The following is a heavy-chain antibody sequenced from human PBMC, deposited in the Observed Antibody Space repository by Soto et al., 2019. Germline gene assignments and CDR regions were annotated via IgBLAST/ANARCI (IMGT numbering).Heavy chain of an antibody. Sequence: QVQLVQSGAEVKKPGASVKVSCKASGYTFTSYDINWVRQATGQGLEWMGWMNPNSGNTGYAQKFQGRVTMTRNTSISTAYMELSSLGSEDTAVYYCARGEDDIVVVPAASGHGMDVWGQGTTVTVSS. CDR2: MNPNSGNT. CDR1: GYTFTSYD. D-gene: IGHD2-2*01. CDR3: ARGEDDIVVVPAASGHGMDV. J-gene: IGHJ6*02. V-gene: IGHV1-8*01.